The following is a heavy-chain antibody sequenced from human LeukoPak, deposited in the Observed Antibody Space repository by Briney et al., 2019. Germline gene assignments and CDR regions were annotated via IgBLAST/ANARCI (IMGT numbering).Heavy chain of an antibody. J-gene: IGHJ4*02. CDR1: GFTFSTFA. V-gene: IGHV3-21*01. CDR2: IFPSGGEI. CDR3: ARDSSSSWQRRFDY. D-gene: IGHD6-13*01. Sequence: PGGSLRLSCAASGFTFSTFAMLWVRQPPGKGLEWVSSIFPSGGEIHYADSVKGRFTTSRDNARNSLYLEMNSLRAEDTAVYYCARDSSSSWQRRFDYWGQGTLVTVSS.